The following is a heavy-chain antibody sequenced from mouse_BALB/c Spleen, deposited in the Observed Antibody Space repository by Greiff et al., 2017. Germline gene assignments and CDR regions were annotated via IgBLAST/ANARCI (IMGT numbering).Heavy chain of an antibody. Sequence: VQLQQSGAELMKPGASVKISCKATGYTFSSYWIEWVKQRPGHGLEWIGEILPGSGSTNYNEKFKGKATFTADTSSNTAYMQLSSLTSEDSAVYYCARGGYYYGSSNYYAMDYWGQGTSVTVSS. CDR1: GYTFSSYW. CDR3: ARGGYYYGSSNYYAMDY. D-gene: IGHD1-1*01. J-gene: IGHJ4*01. CDR2: ILPGSGST. V-gene: IGHV1-9*01.